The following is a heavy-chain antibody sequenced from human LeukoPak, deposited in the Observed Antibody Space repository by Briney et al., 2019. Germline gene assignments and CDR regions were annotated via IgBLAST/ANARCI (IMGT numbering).Heavy chain of an antibody. CDR1: GFTFSNYR. D-gene: IGHD6-6*01. Sequence: PGGSLKLSCAVAGFTFSNYRMSWVRQAPGKGPEWVSYISSSGDTIYYADSVKGRFTISRDNAKNSLFLQMNNLRAEDTAVYYCAREDSNSPGDYWGQGTLVTVSS. CDR2: ISSSGDTI. CDR3: AREDSNSPGDY. V-gene: IGHV3-48*01. J-gene: IGHJ4*02.